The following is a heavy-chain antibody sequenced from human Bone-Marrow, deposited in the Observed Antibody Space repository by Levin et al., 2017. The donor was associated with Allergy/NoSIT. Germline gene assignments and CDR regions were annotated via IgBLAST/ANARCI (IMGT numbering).Heavy chain of an antibody. CDR3: AKDWGYSSGWCEF. D-gene: IGHD6-19*01. CDR2: ISYDASHK. J-gene: IGHJ4*02. V-gene: IGHV3-30*18. CDR1: GFTFSNYG. Sequence: PGGSLRLSCAASGFTFSNYGMHWVRQTPGKGLEWVAFISYDASHKYYADSVKGRFTVSRDNSNNTLFLQMNSLGPEDTAVYYCAKDWGYSSGWCEFWGQGTLVNVSS.